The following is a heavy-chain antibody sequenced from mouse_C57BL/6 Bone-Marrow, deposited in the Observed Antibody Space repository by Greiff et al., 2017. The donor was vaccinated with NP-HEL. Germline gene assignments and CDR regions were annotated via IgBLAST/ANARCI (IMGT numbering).Heavy chain of an antibody. J-gene: IGHJ2*01. CDR3: YYYGSSYPYFDG. Sequence: EVQLQESVAELVRPGASVKLSCTASGFTFTNSYMHWVKQRPEQGLEWIGRIDPAHGNTNYAPKFKGKATLTADTSSNTAYLQLSSLTSEDTAMYYCYYYGSSYPYFDGWGQGTTLTAAS. V-gene: IGHV14-3*01. D-gene: IGHD1-1*01. CDR1: GFTFTNSY. CDR2: IDPAHGNT.